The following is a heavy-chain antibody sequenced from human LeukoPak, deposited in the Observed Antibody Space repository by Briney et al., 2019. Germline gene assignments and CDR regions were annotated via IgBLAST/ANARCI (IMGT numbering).Heavy chain of an antibody. Sequence: GESLKISCQGSGYSFTSYWIGWVRQMPGKGLEWMGIIYPGDSDNRYSPYCQGQVTISADKSISTAYLQWSSLKASDTAMYYCARPRGTGYFDYWGQGTLVTVSS. D-gene: IGHD1-1*01. V-gene: IGHV5-51*01. CDR2: IYPGDSDN. J-gene: IGHJ4*02. CDR3: ARPRGTGYFDY. CDR1: GYSFTSYW.